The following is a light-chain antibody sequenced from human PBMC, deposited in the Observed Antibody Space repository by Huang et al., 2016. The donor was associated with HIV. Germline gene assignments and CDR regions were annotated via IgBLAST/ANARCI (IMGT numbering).Light chain of an antibody. CDR1: QSISIY. CDR3: QQSYSTPA. V-gene: IGKV1-39*01. J-gene: IGKJ5*01. Sequence: DIQMTQSPSSLSASVGDRVTITCRASQSISIYLNWYQQKPGKAPKLLIYAASRLQSGVPSRVRGSGSGTDFTLTISSLQPEDFANYYGQQSYSTPACGQGTRLEIK. CDR2: AAS.